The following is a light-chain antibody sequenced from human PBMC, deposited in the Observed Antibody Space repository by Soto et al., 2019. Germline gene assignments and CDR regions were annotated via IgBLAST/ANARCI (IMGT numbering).Light chain of an antibody. CDR2: KAS. V-gene: IGKV1-5*03. CDR3: QQYNRYWT. Sequence: DIQMTQSPSTLSAPVGDRVTITCRASQSISSWLAWYQQKPGKAPKLLIYKASSLESGVPSRFSGRGSGTEFTLTISSLQPDDLATYYCQQYNRYWTFGQGTRVEIK. CDR1: QSISSW. J-gene: IGKJ1*01.